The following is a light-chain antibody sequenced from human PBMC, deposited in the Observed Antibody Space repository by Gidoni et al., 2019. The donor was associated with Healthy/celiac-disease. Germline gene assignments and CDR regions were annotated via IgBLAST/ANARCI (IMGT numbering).Light chain of an antibody. CDR1: QSVSSSY. V-gene: IGKV3-20*01. CDR3: QQYGSSSGMYT. CDR2: GAS. Sequence: EIVLTQSPGTLSLSPGERATLSCRASQSVSSSYLAWYQQKPGQAPRLLIYGASSRATGSPDRFSGSGSGTDFTLTISRLEPEDFAVYYCQQYGSSSGMYTFGQGTKLEIK. J-gene: IGKJ2*01.